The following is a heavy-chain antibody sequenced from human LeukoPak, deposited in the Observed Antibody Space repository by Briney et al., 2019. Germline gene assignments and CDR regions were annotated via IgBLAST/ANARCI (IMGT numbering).Heavy chain of an antibody. Sequence: ASVKVSCKASGYTFTSYDINWVRQATGQGLEWMGWMNPNSGNTGYAQKFQGRVTMTRNTSISTAYMELSSLRSEDTAVYYCARDVQNYYYYYMDVWGKGTTVTVSS. CDR3: ARDVQNYYYYYMDV. CDR2: MNPNSGNT. J-gene: IGHJ6*03. CDR1: GYTFTSYD. V-gene: IGHV1-8*01.